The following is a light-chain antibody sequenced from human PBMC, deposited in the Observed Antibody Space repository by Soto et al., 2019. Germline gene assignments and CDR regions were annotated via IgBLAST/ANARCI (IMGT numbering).Light chain of an antibody. J-gene: IGLJ2*01. Sequence: QSVLTQPASVSGSAGRSITISCTGASSDVGSYNLVSWYQQHPGKDPKLMIYEGSKRPSGVSNRFSGSKSGNTASLTISGLQAEDEADYYCCSYAGSSSHVVFGGGTKLTV. CDR1: SSDVGSYNL. V-gene: IGLV2-23*01. CDR2: EGS. CDR3: CSYAGSSSHVV.